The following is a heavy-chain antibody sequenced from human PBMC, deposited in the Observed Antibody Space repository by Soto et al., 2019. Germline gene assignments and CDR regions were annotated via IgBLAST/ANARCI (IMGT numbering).Heavy chain of an antibody. J-gene: IGHJ5*02. CDR2: IYHSGST. V-gene: IGHV4-30-2*01. CDR1: GGSISSGGYS. CDR3: ARQGYRWNDWFDP. D-gene: IGHD1-1*01. Sequence: PSETLSLTCAVSGGSISSGGYSWSWIRQPPGKGLEWIGYIYHSGSTYYNPSLKSRVTISVDTSKNQFSLKLISVTAADAAVYYCARQGYRWNDWFDPWGQGTLVTVSS.